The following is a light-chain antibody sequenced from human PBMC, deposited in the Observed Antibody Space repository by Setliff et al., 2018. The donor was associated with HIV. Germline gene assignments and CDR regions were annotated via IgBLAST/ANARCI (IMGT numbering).Light chain of an antibody. Sequence: QSVLTQPASVSGSAGQSITISCTGTSSDVGGYDYVSWYQQHPDKAPKLMIHDVSNRPSGVSNRFSGSKSGNTASLTISGLQAEDEADYYCSSYTSSTTLPYVFGTGTKVTV. J-gene: IGLJ1*01. V-gene: IGLV2-14*03. CDR2: DVS. CDR1: SSDVGGYDY. CDR3: SSYTSSTTLPYV.